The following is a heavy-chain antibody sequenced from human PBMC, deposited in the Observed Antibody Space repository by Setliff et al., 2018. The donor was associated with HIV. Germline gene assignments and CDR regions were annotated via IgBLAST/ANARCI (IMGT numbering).Heavy chain of an antibody. CDR2: IYYNGDT. CDR1: GDSISNSAYF. Sequence: SETLSLPCSVSGDSISNSAYFWGWIRQPSGRGLEYIGSIYYNGDTYYNPSLKSRVTISVDTSNNQFSLKLRSVTAADTAVYYCARRLVVVAAEDYFDSWGQGALVTVSS. V-gene: IGHV4-39*01. CDR3: ARRLVVVAAEDYFDS. D-gene: IGHD2-15*01. J-gene: IGHJ4*02.